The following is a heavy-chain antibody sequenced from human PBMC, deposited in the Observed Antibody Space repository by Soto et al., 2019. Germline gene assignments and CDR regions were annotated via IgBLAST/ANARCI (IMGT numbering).Heavy chain of an antibody. D-gene: IGHD5-12*01. CDR2: IIPIFGTA. CDR1: GGTFSSYA. Sequence: GASVKVSCKASGGTFSSYAISWVRQAPGQGLEWMGGIIPIFGTANYAQKFQGRVTITAGESTSTAYMELSSLRSEDTAVYYCARAGRDGYNLRYFDYWGQGTPVTVSS. CDR3: ARAGRDGYNLRYFDY. J-gene: IGHJ4*02. V-gene: IGHV1-69*13.